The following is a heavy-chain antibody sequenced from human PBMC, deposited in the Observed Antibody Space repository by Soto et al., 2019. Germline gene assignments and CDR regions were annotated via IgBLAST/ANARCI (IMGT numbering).Heavy chain of an antibody. D-gene: IGHD4-17*01. CDR2: IYYSGST. CDR1: GDSISSSYY. Sequence: SETLSLTSTVSGDSISSSYYWGWGRQPPGKGLEWIGYIYYSGSTYYNPSLKSRVTISVDTSKNQFSLKLSSVTAADTAVYYCAREDYGGNWFDPWGQGTLVTVSS. CDR3: AREDYGGNWFDP. V-gene: IGHV4-31*02. J-gene: IGHJ5*02.